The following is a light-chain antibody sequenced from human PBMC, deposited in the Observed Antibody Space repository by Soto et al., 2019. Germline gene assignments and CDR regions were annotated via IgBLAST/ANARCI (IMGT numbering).Light chain of an antibody. CDR3: HQDDNSPLS. J-gene: IGKJ1*01. CDR1: QSVSSSY. Sequence: EIVLTQSPGTLSLSPGERATLSCRASQSVSSSYLAWYQQKPGQAPRLLIYGASSRATGIPDRFSCSGSGTDFTLTISRLEPEDFAVYYCHQDDNSPLSFGQGTKGEIK. V-gene: IGKV3-20*01. CDR2: GAS.